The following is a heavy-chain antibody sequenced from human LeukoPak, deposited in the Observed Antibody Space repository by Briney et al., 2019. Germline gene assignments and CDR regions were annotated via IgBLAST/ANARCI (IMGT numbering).Heavy chain of an antibody. D-gene: IGHD4-17*01. V-gene: IGHV1-8*01. CDR3: ARGGVYGDYESY. Sequence: ASVKVSCKASGYTFTSYDINWVRQATGQGLEWMGWMNPNSGNTGYAQKFQGRVTMTRNTSISTAYMELSSLRSEGTAVYYCARGGVYGDYESYWGQGTLVTVSS. J-gene: IGHJ4*02. CDR2: MNPNSGNT. CDR1: GYTFTSYD.